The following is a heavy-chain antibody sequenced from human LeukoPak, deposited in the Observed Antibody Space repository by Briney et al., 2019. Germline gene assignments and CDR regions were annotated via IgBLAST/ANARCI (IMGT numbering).Heavy chain of an antibody. D-gene: IGHD3-9*01. V-gene: IGHV4-39*01. CDR1: GGSTSSSSYY. CDR2: IYYSGST. CDR3: ARGGTYYDILTGYYGIDY. J-gene: IGHJ4*02. Sequence: SETLSLTCTVSGGSTSSSSYYWGWIRQPPGKGLEWIGSIYYSGSTYYNPSLKSRVTISVDTSKNQFSLKLRSVTAADTAVYYCARGGTYYDILTGYYGIDYWGQGTLVTVSS.